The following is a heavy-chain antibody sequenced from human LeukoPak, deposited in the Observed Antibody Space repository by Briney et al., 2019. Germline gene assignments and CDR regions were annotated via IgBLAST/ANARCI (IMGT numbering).Heavy chain of an antibody. CDR2: IYTSGST. D-gene: IGHD6-13*01. CDR3: AIDLGVRSSSWSFDY. J-gene: IGHJ4*02. CDR1: GGSISSGSYY. V-gene: IGHV4-61*02. Sequence: PSETLSLTCTVSGGSISSGSYYWSWIRQPAGKGLEWIGRIYTSGSTNYNPSLKSRVTISVDTSKNQFSLKLSSVTAADTAVYYCAIDLGVRSSSWSFDYWGQGTLVTVSS.